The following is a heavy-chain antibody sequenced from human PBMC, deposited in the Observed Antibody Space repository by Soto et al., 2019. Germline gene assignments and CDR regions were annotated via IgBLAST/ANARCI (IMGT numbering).Heavy chain of an antibody. V-gene: IGHV4-39*01. CDR3: ARHEAGWYFDS. Sequence: PSEPLSLTCTVSRGSISSGTNYLAWIRHPPGKGLEWIANIYYSGSTFYNPSLKSRVTISLDTSKNQFSLKVRFVTEADKGVYYCARHEAGWYFDSWGQGTLVTVSS. CDR2: IYYSGST. CDR1: RGSISSGTNY. D-gene: IGHD6-25*01. J-gene: IGHJ4*02.